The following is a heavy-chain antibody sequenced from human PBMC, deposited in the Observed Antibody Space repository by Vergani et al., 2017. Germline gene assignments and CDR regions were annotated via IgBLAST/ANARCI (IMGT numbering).Heavy chain of an antibody. CDR3: ARDLRLLYNRFDP. D-gene: IGHD1-14*01. V-gene: IGHV3-33*01. CDR1: GFTFNQYG. Sequence: QVQLVESGGGVVQPGRSLRLSCAASGFTFNQYGMHWVRQAPGKGLEWVAVTWYDGNNKLYAESVKGRFTISRDNSKSTMYLQMNSLRDEDTGVYYCARDLRLLYNRFDPWGQGTLVTVSS. CDR2: TWYDGNNK. J-gene: IGHJ5*02.